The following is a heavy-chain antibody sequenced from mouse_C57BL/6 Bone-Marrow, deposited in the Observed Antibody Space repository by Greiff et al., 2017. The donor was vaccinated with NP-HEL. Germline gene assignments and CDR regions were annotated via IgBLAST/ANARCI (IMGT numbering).Heavy chain of an antibody. J-gene: IGHJ3*01. CDR3: ARGGIYYVYSWFAY. D-gene: IGHD2-2*01. CDR2: INPGSGGT. Sequence: VKLQQSGAELVRPGTSVKVSCKASGYAFTNYLIEWVKQRPGQGLEWIGVINPGSGGTNYNEKFKGKATLTADKSSSTAYMQLSSLTSEDSAVYYCARGGIYYVYSWFAYWGQGTLVTVSA. V-gene: IGHV1-54*01. CDR1: GYAFTNYL.